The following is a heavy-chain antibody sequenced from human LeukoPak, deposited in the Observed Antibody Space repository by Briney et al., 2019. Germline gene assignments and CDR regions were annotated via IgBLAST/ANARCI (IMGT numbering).Heavy chain of an antibody. D-gene: IGHD3-10*01. V-gene: IGHV3-30-3*01. CDR1: GFTFSSYA. Sequence: PGGSLRLSCAVSGFTFSSYAMHWVREAPGKGGEGVAVISYDGSNKYYAVSVKGRFTISRDNSKNTLYLQMNSLRAEDTAVYYCARDHRGVRDYFDYWGQGTLVTVSS. CDR3: ARDHRGVRDYFDY. J-gene: IGHJ4*02. CDR2: ISYDGSNK.